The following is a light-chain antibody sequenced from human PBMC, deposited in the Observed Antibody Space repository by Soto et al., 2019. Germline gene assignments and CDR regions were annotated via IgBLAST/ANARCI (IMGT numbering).Light chain of an antibody. Sequence: VMTQSPATLSVSPGERVTLSCRASQSVGGSLAWYRQKPGQAPSLLVYGASTRATGIPARFSGSGSGTEFTLTIRSLQSDDFAVYYCLQYDKWPPWTFGQGTKVDI. J-gene: IGKJ1*01. CDR3: LQYDKWPPWT. CDR1: QSVGGS. V-gene: IGKV3-15*01. CDR2: GAS.